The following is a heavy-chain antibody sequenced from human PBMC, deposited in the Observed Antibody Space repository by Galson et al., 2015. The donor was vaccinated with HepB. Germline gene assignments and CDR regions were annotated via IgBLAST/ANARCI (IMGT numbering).Heavy chain of an antibody. V-gene: IGHV3-23*01. Sequence: PLRLSCAASGFTFSSYGMNWVRQAPGKGLEGVSTISGSGDSTYYADSVKGRFTISRDNSKNTLYLQMNSLRAEDTAVYFCAKNYDSSGYYHLDYWGQGTLVTVSS. CDR1: GFTFSSYG. D-gene: IGHD3-22*01. J-gene: IGHJ4*02. CDR2: ISGSGDST. CDR3: AKNYDSSGYYHLDY.